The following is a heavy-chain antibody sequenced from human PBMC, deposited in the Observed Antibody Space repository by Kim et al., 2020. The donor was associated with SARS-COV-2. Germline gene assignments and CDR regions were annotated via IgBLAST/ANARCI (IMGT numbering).Heavy chain of an antibody. CDR1: GFPFSNAW. D-gene: IGHD3-16*01. Sequence: GGSLRLSCSAPGFPFSNAWMSWVRQAPGKGLDWVGLIRSKAHGGTTDYATPVKGRFTISRYDSKNTLYLKMNSLKTEDTAIDYCTDGLNYWGQGTLVTVSS. CDR3: TDGLNY. V-gene: IGHV3-15*01. J-gene: IGHJ4*02. CDR2: IRSKAHGGTT.